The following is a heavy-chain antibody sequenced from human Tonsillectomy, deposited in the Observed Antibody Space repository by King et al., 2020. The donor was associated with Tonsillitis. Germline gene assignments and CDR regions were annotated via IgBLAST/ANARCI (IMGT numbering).Heavy chain of an antibody. CDR2: IWYDGSNK. CDR3: VRALEWSAAGYYYYMDV. D-gene: IGHD3-3*01. V-gene: IGHV3-33*08. CDR1: GFSFSTYV. J-gene: IGHJ6*03. Sequence: VQLVESGGGVVQPGRSLRLPCAASGFSFSTYVMHWVRQAPGKGLEWVAMIWYDGSNKFYGDFVKGRFSISRDNSNNTVYLQMNSLRAEDTAVYYCVRALEWSAAGYYYYMDVWGKGATVTVSS.